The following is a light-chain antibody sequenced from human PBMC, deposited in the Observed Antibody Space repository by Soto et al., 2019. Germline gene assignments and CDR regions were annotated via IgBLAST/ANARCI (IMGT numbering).Light chain of an antibody. CDR2: GAS. CDR3: QQYGSSPYT. Sequence: EIGLTQSPGPLSLSPGERAPLPCRASQSVSRSYLAWYQQKPGQAPRLLIYGASSRATGIPDRFSGSGSGTDFTLTISRLEPEDFAVYYCQQYGSSPYTFGQGTKLEIK. CDR1: QSVSRSY. J-gene: IGKJ2*01. V-gene: IGKV3-20*01.